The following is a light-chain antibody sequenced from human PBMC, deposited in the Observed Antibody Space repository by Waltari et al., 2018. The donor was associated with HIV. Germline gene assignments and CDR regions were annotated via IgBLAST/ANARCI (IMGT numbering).Light chain of an antibody. CDR1: QSVSSSY. CDR2: GAS. V-gene: IGKV3-20*01. J-gene: IGKJ2*01. Sequence: EIVLTQSPGTLSLSPGERATLSCRASQSVSSSYLAWYQQKPGQAPRLLIYGASSRATGIPDRFSGRGSGTDFTLTISRLEPEDFAVYYCQQFGSSPQGSRVTFGQGTKLEIK. CDR3: QQFGSSPQGSRVT.